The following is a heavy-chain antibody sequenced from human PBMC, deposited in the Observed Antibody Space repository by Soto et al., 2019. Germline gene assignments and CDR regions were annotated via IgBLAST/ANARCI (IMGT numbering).Heavy chain of an antibody. D-gene: IGHD1-7*01. J-gene: IGHJ4*02. CDR3: ARDSSPWNYAWGGYFDY. CDR1: GFTFSSYW. V-gene: IGHV3-74*01. CDR2: INSDGSST. Sequence: GGSLRLSCAASGFTFSSYWMHWVRQAPGKGLVWVSRINSDGSSTSYADSVKGRFTISRDNAKNTLYLQMNSLRAEDTAVYYCARDSSPWNYAWGGYFDYWGQGTLVTVSS.